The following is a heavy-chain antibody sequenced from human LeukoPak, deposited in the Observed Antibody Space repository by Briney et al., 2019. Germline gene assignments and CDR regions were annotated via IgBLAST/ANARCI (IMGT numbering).Heavy chain of an antibody. CDR2: IYYSGST. CDR1: GGSMRSYY. CDR3: AGMRITTPTVRTLDY. J-gene: IGHJ4*02. D-gene: IGHD1-14*01. V-gene: IGHV4-59*01. Sequence: ASETLSLTCTVSGGSMRSYYWSWIRQPAGKGLEWTGYIYYSGSTYYNPSLKSRVTISVDTSKNQFSLKLSSVTAADTAVYYCAGMRITTPTVRTLDYWGQGTLVTVSS.